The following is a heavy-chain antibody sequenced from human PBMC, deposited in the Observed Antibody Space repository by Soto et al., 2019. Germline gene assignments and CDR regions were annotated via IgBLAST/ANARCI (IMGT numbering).Heavy chain of an antibody. J-gene: IGHJ5*02. CDR3: VWQARLAAS. CDR1: GVTISDHY. CDR2: ISVNSGDT. D-gene: IGHD3-9*01. Sequence: QVQPVESGGGLVKPGGSLRLSCAASGVTISDHYMNWIRQAPGKGLEWLSYISVNSGDTNYADSVKGRFIISRDNARQSVFLQMNSLKVDDTAVYYCVWQARLAASWGQGTLVTVSS. V-gene: IGHV3-11*05.